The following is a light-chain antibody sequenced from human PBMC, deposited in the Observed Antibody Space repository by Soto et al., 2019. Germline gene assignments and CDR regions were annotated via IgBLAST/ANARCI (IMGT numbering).Light chain of an antibody. CDR2: EVG. CDR1: SSDVGAYNY. CDR3: SSYTSSTTQV. V-gene: IGLV2-14*01. J-gene: IGLJ3*02. Sequence: QSALTQPASVSGSPGQSITISCAGTSSDVGAYNYVSWYQQHPGKAPKLVIYEVGDRPSGVSNRFSGSKSGNTASLTISGLQAEDEADYYCSSYTSSTTQVFGGGTKLT.